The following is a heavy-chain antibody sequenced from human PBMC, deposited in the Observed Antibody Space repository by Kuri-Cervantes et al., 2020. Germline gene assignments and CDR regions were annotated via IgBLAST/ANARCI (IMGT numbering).Heavy chain of an antibody. CDR1: GFTFSDYY. CDR3: ARDGFTMVRGVDLYYYYYMDV. Sequence: GESLKISCAASGFTFSDYYMSWIRQAPGKGLEWVSYISSSSSTIYYADSVKGRFTISRDNAKNSLYLQMNSLRAEDTAVYYCARDGFTMVRGVDLYYYYYMDVWGKGTTVTVSS. J-gene: IGHJ6*03. V-gene: IGHV3-11*04. D-gene: IGHD3-10*01. CDR2: ISSSSSTI.